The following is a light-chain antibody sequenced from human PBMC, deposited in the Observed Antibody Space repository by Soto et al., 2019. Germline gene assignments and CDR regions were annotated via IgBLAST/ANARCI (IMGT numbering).Light chain of an antibody. J-gene: IGKJ1*01. CDR3: QQYGSSPE. CDR1: QSVGSY. Sequence: EIVLTQSPAILSLSPGERVTLSCRASQSVGSYLAWYQQKLGQAPRLLIYDASNRATGIPARFSGSGSGTDFTLTISRLEPEDFAVYYCQQYGSSPEFGQGTKVDIK. V-gene: IGKV3-20*01. CDR2: DAS.